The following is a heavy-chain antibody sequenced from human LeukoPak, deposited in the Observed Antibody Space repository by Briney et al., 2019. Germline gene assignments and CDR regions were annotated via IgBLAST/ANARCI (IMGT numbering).Heavy chain of an antibody. CDR2: ISSTGSYI. CDR1: GFTFSSYG. J-gene: IGHJ4*02. D-gene: IGHD1-26*01. V-gene: IGHV3-21*01. Sequence: GGSLRLSCAASGFTFSSYGMNWVRQAPGKGLEWVSSISSTGSYIYYTDSVKGRFTISRDNAKNSLYLQMNSLRAEDTAVYYCARDPGLIVGATTGRNTKFDYWGQGTLVTVSS. CDR3: ARDPGLIVGATTGRNTKFDY.